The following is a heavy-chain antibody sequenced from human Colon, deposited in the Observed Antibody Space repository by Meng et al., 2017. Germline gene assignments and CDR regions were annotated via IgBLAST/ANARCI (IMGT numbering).Heavy chain of an antibody. CDR2: IFHSGST. J-gene: IGHJ4*02. Sequence: GQVREAGPGLVTPSGTLSLTCDVSGGSINSSDWWSWVRQAPGKGLEWIAEIFHSGSTNYKSSLKSRATISVDRSKNQFSLKLNSVTAADTAVYYCAAIFGLGPGYWGQGTLVTVSS. V-gene: IGHV4-4*02. CDR3: AAIFGLGPGY. D-gene: IGHD3-3*01. CDR1: GGSINSSDW.